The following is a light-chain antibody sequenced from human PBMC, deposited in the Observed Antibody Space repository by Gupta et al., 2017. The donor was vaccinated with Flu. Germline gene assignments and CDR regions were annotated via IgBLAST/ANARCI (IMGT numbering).Light chain of an antibody. V-gene: IGKV1-12*01. CDR2: AAS. J-gene: IGKJ1*01. CDR1: QGTSSW. CDR3: QQANSFPWT. Sequence: DIQMTQSPSSVSASVGDRVTISCRASQGTSSWLAWYQQKPGKAPKLLIYAASSLQSEVPSRFSGSGSGTDFTLTISSLQPEDFATYYCQQANSFPWTFGQATKVEIK.